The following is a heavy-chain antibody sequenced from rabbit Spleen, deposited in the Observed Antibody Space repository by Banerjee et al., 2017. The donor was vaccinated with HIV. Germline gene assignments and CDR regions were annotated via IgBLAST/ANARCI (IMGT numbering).Heavy chain of an antibody. J-gene: IGHJ4*01. Sequence: QEQVVESGGGLVQPEGSLTLTCKASGFTISSNYYMCWVRQAPGKGLKLIACTYDTDGGTWYASWAKGRFTISKTSSTTVTLQMTSLTAADTATYFCARDGGTGDYLDGNFKLWGPGTLVTVS. CDR1: GFTISSNYY. D-gene: IGHD2-1*01. CDR2: TYDTDGGT. CDR3: ARDGGTGDYLDGNFKL. V-gene: IGHV1S45*01.